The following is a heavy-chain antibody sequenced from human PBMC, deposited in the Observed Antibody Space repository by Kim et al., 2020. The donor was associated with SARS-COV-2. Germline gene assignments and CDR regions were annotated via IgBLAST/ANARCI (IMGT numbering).Heavy chain of an antibody. CDR3: ARIPQNWNYRNGLVDAFDI. Sequence: ASVKVSCKASGYTFTMYVINWVRQAPGQGLEWMGWINTNTGNPTYAQAFTGRFVFSLDTSVSTAYLQISSLKAADTAVYFCARIPQNWNYRNGLVDAFDIWGQGTMVTVSS. V-gene: IGHV7-4-1*02. J-gene: IGHJ3*02. D-gene: IGHD1-7*01. CDR1: GYTFTMYV. CDR2: INTNTGNP.